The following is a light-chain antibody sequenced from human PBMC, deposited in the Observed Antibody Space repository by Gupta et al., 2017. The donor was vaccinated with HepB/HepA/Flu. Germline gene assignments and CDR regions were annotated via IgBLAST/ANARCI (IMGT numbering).Light chain of an antibody. Sequence: EIVMTQSPATLSVSPGERATLSCRASQSISSNLAWYQQKPGQAPRLLIYGASTRATDIPARFSGSGSGTEFTLTIGSLQSEDFAIYYCQQYNSWPETFGQGTKVEIK. V-gene: IGKV3-15*01. CDR1: QSISSN. CDR3: QQYNSWPET. CDR2: GAS. J-gene: IGKJ1*01.